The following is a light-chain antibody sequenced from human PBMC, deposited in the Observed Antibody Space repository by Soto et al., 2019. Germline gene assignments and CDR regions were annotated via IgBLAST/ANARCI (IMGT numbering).Light chain of an antibody. CDR1: QSVSSSY. CDR2: GAS. J-gene: IGKJ4*01. V-gene: IGKV3-20*01. CDR3: QQYGSSPLT. Sequence: IVLTQSPGTLSLSPGERATLSCRASQSVSSSYLAWYQQKPGQAPRLLIYGASSMATGIPYRFSGSGSGTDFTLTISRLEPEDFAVYYCQQYGSSPLTFGGGTKVEIK.